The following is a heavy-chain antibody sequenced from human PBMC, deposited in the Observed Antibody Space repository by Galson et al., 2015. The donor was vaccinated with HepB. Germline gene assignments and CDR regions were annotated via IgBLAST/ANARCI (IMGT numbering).Heavy chain of an antibody. V-gene: IGHV3-23*01. CDR2: ISGSGGST. J-gene: IGHJ6*02. D-gene: IGHD3-10*01. CDR1: GFTFSSYA. CDR3: AKFLGIVTMVRGGCMDV. Sequence: SLRLSCAASGFTFSSYAMSWVRQAPGKGLEWVSAISGSGGSTYYADSVKGRFTISRDNSKNTLYLQMNSLRAEDTAVYYCAKFLGIVTMVRGGCMDVWGQGTTVTVSS.